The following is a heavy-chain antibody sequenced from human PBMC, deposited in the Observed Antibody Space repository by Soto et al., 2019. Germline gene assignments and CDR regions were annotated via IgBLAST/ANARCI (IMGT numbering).Heavy chain of an antibody. V-gene: IGHV3-23*01. CDR3: AKGSPTLIVSDGDYVPPLDY. Sequence: EVQLLESGGGLVQPGGSLRLSCAASGFTFSSYAMSWVRQAPGKGLEWVSAISGSGGSTYYADSVKGRFTISRDNSKNTLYVQMNSLRAEDTAVYYCAKGSPTLIVSDGDYVPPLDYWGQGTLVTVSS. CDR1: GFTFSSYA. CDR2: ISGSGGST. D-gene: IGHD4-17*01. J-gene: IGHJ4*02.